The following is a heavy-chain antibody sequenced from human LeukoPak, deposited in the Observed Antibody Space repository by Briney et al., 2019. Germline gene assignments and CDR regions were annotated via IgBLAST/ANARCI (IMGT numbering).Heavy chain of an antibody. D-gene: IGHD3-10*01. CDR1: GFTFSSYS. CDR3: ARDSLDYYGSGSYDY. V-gene: IGHV3-48*01. J-gene: IGHJ4*02. Sequence: PGGSLRLSCAASGFTFSSYSMNWVRQAPGKGLEWVSYISSSSSTIYYADSVKGRFTISRDNPKNSLYLQMNSLRAEDTAVYYCARDSLDYYGSGSYDYWGQGTLVTVSS. CDR2: ISSSSSTI.